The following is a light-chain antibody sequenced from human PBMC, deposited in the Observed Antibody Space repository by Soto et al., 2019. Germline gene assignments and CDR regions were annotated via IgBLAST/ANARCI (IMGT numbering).Light chain of an antibody. V-gene: IGKV3-20*01. CDR2: DAS. CDR3: EQYGSTPLA. CDR1: QSVGNNY. J-gene: IGKJ4*01. Sequence: EIVLTQSPGTLSLSPGERATLSCRASQSVGNNYLAWYQQKPGQAPRFLIYDASSRATGIPDRFSGSGSGTDFTLTISRLEPEDFAVYYCEQYGSTPLAFGGGNKVEI.